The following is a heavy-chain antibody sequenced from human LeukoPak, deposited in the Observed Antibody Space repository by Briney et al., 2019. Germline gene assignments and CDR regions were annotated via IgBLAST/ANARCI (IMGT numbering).Heavy chain of an antibody. CDR3: AREWDSGSYYLGYFDY. Sequence: GGSLRLSCAASGFTVSSNYMSWVRQAPGKGLEWVGRIRNKANSYTTEYPASVKGSFTISRDDSKNSLYLQMNSLKCEDTAVYYCAREWDSGSYYLGYFDYWGQGTLVTVSS. CDR2: IRNKANSYTT. V-gene: IGHV3-72*01. CDR1: GFTVSSNY. J-gene: IGHJ4*02. D-gene: IGHD1-26*01.